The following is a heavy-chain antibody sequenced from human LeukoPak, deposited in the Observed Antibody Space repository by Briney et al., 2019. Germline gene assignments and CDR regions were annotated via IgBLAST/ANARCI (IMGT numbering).Heavy chain of an antibody. D-gene: IGHD4-23*01. CDR2: IDWDDDK. CDR1: GFSLSTREIC. CDR3: ARVSSVACPRLMDH. V-gene: IGHV2-70*11. Sequence: SGPTLVKPTQTLTLTCTFSGFSLSTREICVSWIRQPPVKALEWLARIDWDDDKYYTTSLRTRLTISKDTTKNSLVLTITNMDPVDTASYSCARVSSVACPRLMDHWGQGTLVTVSS. J-gene: IGHJ4*02.